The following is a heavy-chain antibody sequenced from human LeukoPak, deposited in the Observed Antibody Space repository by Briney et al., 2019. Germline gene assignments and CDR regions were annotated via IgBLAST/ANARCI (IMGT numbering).Heavy chain of an antibody. CDR1: GFTFSSYG. CDR2: ISYDGSNK. Sequence: GGSLRLSCAASGFTFSSYGMHWVRQAPGKGLEWVAVISYDGSNKYYADSVKGRFTISRDNSKNTLYLQMNSLRAEDTAVYYCAKGSVAIPQFFKSWGRGILVTVSS. D-gene: IGHD2-21*01. V-gene: IGHV3-30*18. J-gene: IGHJ4*02. CDR3: AKGSVAIPQFFKS.